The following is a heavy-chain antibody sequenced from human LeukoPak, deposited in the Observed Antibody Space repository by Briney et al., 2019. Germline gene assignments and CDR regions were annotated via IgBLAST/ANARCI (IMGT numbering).Heavy chain of an antibody. CDR1: GFSFTIYA. J-gene: IGHJ4*02. CDR2: TRNKANSYTT. Sequence: PGGSLRLSCAASGFSFTIYAMSWVRQAPGKGLEWVGRTRNKANSYTTEYAASVKGRFTISRDDSKNSLYLQMNSLKTEDTAVYYCAIISKLVGASSGTSVADYWGQGTLVTVSS. V-gene: IGHV3-72*01. D-gene: IGHD1-26*01. CDR3: AIISKLVGASSGTSVADY.